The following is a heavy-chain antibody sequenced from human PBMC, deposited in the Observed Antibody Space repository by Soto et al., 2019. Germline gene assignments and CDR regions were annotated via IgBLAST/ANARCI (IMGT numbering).Heavy chain of an antibody. CDR3: ARSIVVVTALDY. D-gene: IGHD2-21*02. V-gene: IGHV1-3*01. CDR2: INAGNGNT. J-gene: IGHJ4*02. CDR1: GYTFTSYA. Sequence: QVQLVQSGAEVKKPGASVKVSCKASGYTFTSYAMHWVRQAPVQRLEWMGWINAGNGNTKYSQKFQGRVTITRDTSASAAYMELSRLRSEDTAVYYCARSIVVVTALDYWGQVTLVTVSS.